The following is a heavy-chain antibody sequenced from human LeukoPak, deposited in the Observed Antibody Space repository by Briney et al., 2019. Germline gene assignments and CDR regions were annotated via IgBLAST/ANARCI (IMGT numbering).Heavy chain of an antibody. V-gene: IGHV3-7*05. CDR2: IKQDGSEE. D-gene: IGHD6-6*01. CDR1: GFTFSSYW. J-gene: IGHJ6*02. Sequence: GGSLRPSCAASGFTFSSYWMSWVRQAPGKGLEWVANIKQDGSEEVYVDSVKGRFTISRDNAKNSLFLQMNTLRAEDTAVYYCARDPYSSTWSYGMDVWGQGTTVTVSS. CDR3: ARDPYSSTWSYGMDV.